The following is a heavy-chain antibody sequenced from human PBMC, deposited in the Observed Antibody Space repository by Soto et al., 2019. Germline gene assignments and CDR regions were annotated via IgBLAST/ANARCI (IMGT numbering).Heavy chain of an antibody. CDR1: GFAFSADA. CDR3: VRGTGYRGLSDN. CDR2: LWADGSRQ. Sequence: QVQLVESGGGVIQPGKSLRLSCAASGFAFSADAMHWVRQAPGKGLEWVAVLWADGSRQFYLDSVKGRFSISRDNSKNTLYLQMNNLRIDDTAMYFCVRGTGYRGLSDNWGQGTLVSVSS. D-gene: IGHD3-9*01. V-gene: IGHV3-33*01. J-gene: IGHJ4*02.